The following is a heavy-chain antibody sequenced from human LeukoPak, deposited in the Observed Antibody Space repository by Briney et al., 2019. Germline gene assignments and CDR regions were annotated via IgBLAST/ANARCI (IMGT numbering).Heavy chain of an antibody. J-gene: IGHJ6*03. CDR3: AREGKYQLPAVGYYYYYYMDV. D-gene: IGHD2-2*01. CDR1: GYTFTSYG. CDR2: ISAYNGNT. Sequence: GASVKVSCKASGYTFTSYGISWVRQAPGQGLEWMGWISAYNGNTHYAQKLQGRVTMTTDTSTSTAYMELRGLRSDDTAVYYCAREGKYQLPAVGYYYYYYMDVWGKGTTVTVSS. V-gene: IGHV1-18*01.